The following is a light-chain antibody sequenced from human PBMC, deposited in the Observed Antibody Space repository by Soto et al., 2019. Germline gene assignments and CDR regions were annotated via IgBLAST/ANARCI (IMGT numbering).Light chain of an antibody. CDR3: QQSYTTPLT. J-gene: IGKJ4*01. CDR2: VES. Sequence: DVQVTQSPSSLSASVGDRVTITCRASQNINNYLNWYQQKPGKAPKLLISVESNLQSGVPSRFSGRGSGTEFTLTISSLQPEDFATYYCQQSYTTPLTFGGGT. V-gene: IGKV1-39*01. CDR1: QNINNY.